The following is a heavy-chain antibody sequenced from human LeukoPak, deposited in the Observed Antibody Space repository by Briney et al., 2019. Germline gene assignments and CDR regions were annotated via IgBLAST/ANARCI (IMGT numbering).Heavy chain of an antibody. CDR3: ASLKNYYDSSGYLVIDAFDI. CDR1: GGTFSSYA. D-gene: IGHD3-22*01. CDR2: IIPIFGTA. V-gene: IGHV1-69*05. Sequence: ASVKVSCKASGGTFSSYAISWVRQAPGQGLEWMGGIIPIFGTANYAQKLQGRVTMTTDTSTSTAYMELRSLKSDDTAVYYCASLKNYYDSSGYLVIDAFDIWGQGTMVTVSS. J-gene: IGHJ3*02.